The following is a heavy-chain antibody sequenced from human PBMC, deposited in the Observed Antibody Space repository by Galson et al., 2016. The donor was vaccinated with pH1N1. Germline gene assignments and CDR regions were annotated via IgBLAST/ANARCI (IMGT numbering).Heavy chain of an antibody. V-gene: IGHV1-69*13. J-gene: IGHJ4*02. CDR1: EGTFTSST. D-gene: IGHD3-10*01. CDR3: ARDRVALTGIFDY. Sequence: SVKVSCKVSEGTFTSSTITWVRHAPGQGLEWVGDIIPIFGTTTYALKFQGRVTLTADGSLHTAFMELSGLTSQDTAVYFCARDRVALTGIFDYWGQGALVTVSS. CDR2: IIPIFGTT.